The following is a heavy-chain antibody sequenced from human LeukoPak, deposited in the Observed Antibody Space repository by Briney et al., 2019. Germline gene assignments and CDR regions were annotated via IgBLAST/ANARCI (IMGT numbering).Heavy chain of an antibody. D-gene: IGHD4-17*01. V-gene: IGHV4-59*01. CDR1: GGSISSYY. CDR2: IYYSGST. Sequence: PSETLSLTCTVSGGSISSYYWSWIRQPPGKGLEWIGYIYYSGSTNYNPSLKSRVTISVDTSKNQFSLKLSSVTAADTAVYHCARGTPYGDYFDYWGQGTLVTVSS. CDR3: ARGTPYGDYFDY. J-gene: IGHJ4*02.